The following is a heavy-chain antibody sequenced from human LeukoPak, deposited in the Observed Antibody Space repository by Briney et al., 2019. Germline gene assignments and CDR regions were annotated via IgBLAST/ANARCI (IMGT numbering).Heavy chain of an antibody. CDR3: ARQYDSYFYYYLDL. CDR2: LYHPDST. Sequence: SETLSLTCGVSGYPINNAYYWVWIRQPPGKGLEWIGSLYHPDSTYYDPSLKSRVTMSVDTSRNQFSLRLSFVTAADTAVYYCARQYDSYFYYYLDLWGTGTTVTVSS. V-gene: IGHV4-38-2*01. CDR1: GYPINNAYY. J-gene: IGHJ6*03. D-gene: IGHD2-2*01.